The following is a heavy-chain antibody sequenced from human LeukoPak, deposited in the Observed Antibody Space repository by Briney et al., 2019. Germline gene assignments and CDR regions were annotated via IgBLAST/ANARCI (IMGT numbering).Heavy chain of an antibody. J-gene: IGHJ4*03. Sequence: KSSETLSLTCTVSGGSTRSYYWSWMRQPPGKGLEWIGYIYYSGSTNYNPSLKSRVTISVDTSKNQFSLKLSSVTAADTAVYYCARQGAGAPFDYWGRGALFTVSS. D-gene: IGHD3-10*01. V-gene: IGHV4-59*08. CDR1: GGSTRSYY. CDR2: IYYSGST. CDR3: ARQGAGAPFDY.